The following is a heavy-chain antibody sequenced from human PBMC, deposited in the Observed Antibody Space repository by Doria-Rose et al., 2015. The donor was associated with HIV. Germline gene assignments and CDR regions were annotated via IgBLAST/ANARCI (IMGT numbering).Heavy chain of an antibody. CDR2: TYYTGTS. D-gene: IGHD3-22*01. Sequence: KPSETLSLTCSVSGASVSSRGYYWNWIRQVPGKGLESLGYTYYTGTSDYSPSLKSQLNMAVDTSKNQFSLKLSFVTVADTAVYYCARMGYSRDLDYWGQGALVIGSA. CDR3: ARMGYSRDLDY. J-gene: IGHJ4*02. V-gene: IGHV4-31*01. CDR1: GASVSSRGYY.